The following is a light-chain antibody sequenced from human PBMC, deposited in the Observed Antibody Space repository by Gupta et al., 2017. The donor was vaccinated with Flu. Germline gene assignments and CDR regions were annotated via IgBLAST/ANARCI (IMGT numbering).Light chain of an antibody. Sequence: SYELTQPPSVSVAPGQTARISCSGVRLRDEYAWWYQLKPGQSPVVVIYQNNKRPAGIPARFSGSSSGTTVTLTIRGTQAMDEDDYYCQAWDTSTVVFGGGTRLTVL. V-gene: IGLV3-1*01. J-gene: IGLJ2*01. CDR1: RLRDEY. CDR2: QNN. CDR3: QAWDTSTVV.